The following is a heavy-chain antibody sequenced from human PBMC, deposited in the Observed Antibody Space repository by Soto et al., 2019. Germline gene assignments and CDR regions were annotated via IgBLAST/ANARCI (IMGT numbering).Heavy chain of an antibody. CDR2: IYYSWST. Sequence: PSETLSLTCTVSGGSISSSSYYWIWIRQPPGKGLEWIGYIYYSWSTNYNPSLKSRVTISVDTSKNQFSLKLSSVTAADTAVYYCARTNYYGSGSYYNDVGAFDYWGQGTLVTVS. CDR1: GGSISSSSYY. D-gene: IGHD3-10*01. J-gene: IGHJ4*02. CDR3: ARTNYYGSGSYYNDVGAFDY. V-gene: IGHV4-61*01.